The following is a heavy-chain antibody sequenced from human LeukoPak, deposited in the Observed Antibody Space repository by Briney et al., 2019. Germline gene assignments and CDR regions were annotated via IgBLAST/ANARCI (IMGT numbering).Heavy chain of an antibody. Sequence: GGSLRLSCAASGFTFSTYGMSWVRQTPGKGLEWVSSISSSGTYMYNADSVKGRFTISRDNAKNSLYPHMNSLRADDTAVYYCAKEDSSGLVTLGTFQRWGQGTLVTVSS. CDR2: ISSSGTYM. D-gene: IGHD6-19*01. CDR1: GFTFSTYG. V-gene: IGHV3-21*06. CDR3: AKEDSSGLVTLGTFQR. J-gene: IGHJ1*01.